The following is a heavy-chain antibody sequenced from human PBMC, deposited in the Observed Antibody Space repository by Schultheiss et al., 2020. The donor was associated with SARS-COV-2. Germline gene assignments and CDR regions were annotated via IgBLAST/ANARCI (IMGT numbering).Heavy chain of an antibody. CDR3: ARPTPDYGGNWGFDY. CDR1: GFTFSSYE. V-gene: IGHV3-23*01. Sequence: GGSLRLSCAASGFTFSSYEMNWVRQAPGKGLEWVSAISGSGGSTYYADSVKGRFTISRDNSKNTLYLQMNSLRAEDTAVYYCARPTPDYGGNWGFDYWGQGTLVTVSS. D-gene: IGHD4-23*01. J-gene: IGHJ4*02. CDR2: ISGSGGST.